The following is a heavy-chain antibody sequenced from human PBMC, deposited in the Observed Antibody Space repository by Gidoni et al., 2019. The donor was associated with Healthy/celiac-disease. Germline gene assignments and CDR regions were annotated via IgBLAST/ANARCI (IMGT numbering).Heavy chain of an antibody. D-gene: IGHD2-15*01. J-gene: IGHJ5*02. V-gene: IGHV4-38-2*02. Sequence: QVQLQESGPGLVKPSETLSLTCTVSGYSISSGYYWGWIRQPPGKGLEWIGSIYHSGSTYYNPSLKSRVTISVDTSKNQFSLKLSSVTAADTAVYYCAGSSYCSGGSCYWFDPWGQGTLVTVSS. CDR3: AGSSYCSGGSCYWFDP. CDR2: IYHSGST. CDR1: GYSISSGYY.